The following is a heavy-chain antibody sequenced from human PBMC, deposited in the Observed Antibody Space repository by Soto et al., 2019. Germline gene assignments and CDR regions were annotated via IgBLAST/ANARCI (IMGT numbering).Heavy chain of an antibody. Sequence: GASVKVSCKASGYTFTGYYMHWVRQAPGQGLEWMGWINPNSGGTNYAQKFQGRVTMTRDTSISTAYMELSRLRSDDTAVYYCARVRGYDCSSTSCYNAFDIWGQGTMVTVSS. CDR1: GYTFTGYY. D-gene: IGHD2-2*02. J-gene: IGHJ3*02. CDR2: INPNSGGT. CDR3: ARVRGYDCSSTSCYNAFDI. V-gene: IGHV1-2*02.